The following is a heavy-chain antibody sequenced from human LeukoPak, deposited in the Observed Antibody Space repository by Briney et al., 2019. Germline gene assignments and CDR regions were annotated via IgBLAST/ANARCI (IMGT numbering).Heavy chain of an antibody. CDR3: ARDVGGVVHYYYGMDV. Sequence: GGSLRLSCAASGFTFSSYGMHWVRQAPGKGLEWVAVIWYDGSNKYYADSVKGRFTISRDNSKNTLYLQMNSLRAEDTAVYYCARDVGGVVHYYYGMDVWGQGTTVTVSS. D-gene: IGHD3-10*01. V-gene: IGHV3-33*01. CDR1: GFTFSSYG. CDR2: IWYDGSNK. J-gene: IGHJ6*02.